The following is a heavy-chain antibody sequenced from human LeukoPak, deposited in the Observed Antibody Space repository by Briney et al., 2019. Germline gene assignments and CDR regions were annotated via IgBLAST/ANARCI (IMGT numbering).Heavy chain of an antibody. J-gene: IGHJ6*02. CDR3: ARVHYDILTGYYMSYYYYGMDV. CDR1: GGTFSSYA. Sequence: SVKVSCKASGGTFSSYAISWVRQAPGQGLEWMGGIIPIFSTANYAQKFQGRVTITADESTSTAYMELSSLRSEDTAVYYCARVHYDILTGYYMSYYYYGMDVWGQGTTVTVSS. V-gene: IGHV1-69*13. D-gene: IGHD3-9*01. CDR2: IIPIFSTA.